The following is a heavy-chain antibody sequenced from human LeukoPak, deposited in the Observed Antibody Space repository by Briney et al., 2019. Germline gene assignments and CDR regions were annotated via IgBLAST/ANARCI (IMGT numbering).Heavy chain of an antibody. Sequence: GGSLRLSCAASRFTFSSYGMHWVRQAPGKGLEWVAFIRYDGSNKYYADSVKGRFTISRDNSKNTLYLQMNSLRAEDTAVYYCAKDRRDGYKGPLDYWGQGTLVTVSS. J-gene: IGHJ4*02. CDR2: IRYDGSNK. V-gene: IGHV3-30*02. D-gene: IGHD5-24*01. CDR3: AKDRRDGYKGPLDY. CDR1: RFTFSSYG.